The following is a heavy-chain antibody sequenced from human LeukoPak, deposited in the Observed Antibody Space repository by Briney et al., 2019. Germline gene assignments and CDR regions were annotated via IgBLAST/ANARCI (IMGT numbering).Heavy chain of an antibody. Sequence: TFSSYAMSWVRQAPGKGLEWIGTIYYSGSTYYNPSLKSRVTISVDTSKNQFSLKLSSVTAADTAVYYCARQGSGNYLSPVNYWGQGTLVTVSS. D-gene: IGHD1-26*01. CDR1: TFSSYA. J-gene: IGHJ4*02. CDR3: ARQGSGNYLSPVNY. CDR2: IYYSGST. V-gene: IGHV4-39*01.